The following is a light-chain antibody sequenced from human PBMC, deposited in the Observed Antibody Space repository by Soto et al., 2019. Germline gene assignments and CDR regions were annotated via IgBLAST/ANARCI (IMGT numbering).Light chain of an antibody. CDR3: QQYNNWPWT. Sequence: EIVLTQSPATLSLSPGERATLSCRASPSVTNYLAWYQQKPGQPPRLLIYGASTRAPGFPARFSGSVSGTDFTLTISSLQSEDFAVYYCQQYNNWPWTFGQGTKV. J-gene: IGKJ1*01. CDR1: PSVTNY. V-gene: IGKV3-15*01. CDR2: GAS.